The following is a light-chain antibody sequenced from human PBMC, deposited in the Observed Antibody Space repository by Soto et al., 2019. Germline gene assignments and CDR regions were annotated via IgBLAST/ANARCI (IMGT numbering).Light chain of an antibody. J-gene: IGLJ1*01. CDR2: EGD. V-gene: IGLV2-23*01. CDR1: SSDVGSSKL. CDR3: CSFARSSTLYV. Sequence: QSALTQPASVSGSPGQWITISCSGTSSDVGSSKLVSWYQQHPGKAPKLIIFEGDRRPSGVSGRFSGSKSGNTASLTISGLQAEDEADYYCCSFARSSTLYVFGTGTKLTVL.